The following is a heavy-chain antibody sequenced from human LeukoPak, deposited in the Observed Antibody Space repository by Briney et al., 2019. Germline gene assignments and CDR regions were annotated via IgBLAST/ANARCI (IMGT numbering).Heavy chain of an antibody. CDR1: GGSISSYY. CDR3: ARDQGGYGSGKLPKAALYGMDV. Sequence: SETLSLTCTVSGGSISSYYWSWIRQPPGKGLEWIGRIYSTGSPRYNPSLKSRVTISLDTSKNQFSLKLSSVTAADTAVYYCARDQGGYGSGKLPKAALYGMDVWGQGTTVTVSS. CDR2: IYSTGSP. D-gene: IGHD3-10*01. J-gene: IGHJ6*02. V-gene: IGHV4-59*01.